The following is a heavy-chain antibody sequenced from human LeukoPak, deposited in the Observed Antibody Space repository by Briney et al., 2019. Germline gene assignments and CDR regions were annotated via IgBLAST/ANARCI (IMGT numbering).Heavy chain of an antibody. D-gene: IGHD6-25*01. Sequence: GGSLRLSCAASGFTFSTYSMNWVRQAPGKGLAWVSSISSSSSSMYYADSVKARFTISRDNAKNSLYLQINSLRAEDTAVFYCARPLTGIGASYYYYGMDVWGQGTTVTVSS. J-gene: IGHJ6*02. CDR1: GFTFSTYS. CDR2: ISSSSSSM. V-gene: IGHV3-21*01. CDR3: ARPLTGIGASYYYYGMDV.